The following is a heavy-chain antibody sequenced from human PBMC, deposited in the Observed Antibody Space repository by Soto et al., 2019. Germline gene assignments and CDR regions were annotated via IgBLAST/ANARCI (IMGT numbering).Heavy chain of an antibody. CDR1: GGSISSGGYY. CDR3: ARDSSGSGDYYYGMDV. CDR2: IYYSGST. V-gene: IGHV4-31*03. Sequence: PSETLSLTCPVSGGSISSGGYYWSWIRQHPGKGLEWIGYIYYSGSTYYNPSLKSRVTISVDTSKNQFSLKLSSVTAADTAVYYCARDSSGSGDYYYGMDVWGQGTTVTVSS. J-gene: IGHJ6*02. D-gene: IGHD3-10*01.